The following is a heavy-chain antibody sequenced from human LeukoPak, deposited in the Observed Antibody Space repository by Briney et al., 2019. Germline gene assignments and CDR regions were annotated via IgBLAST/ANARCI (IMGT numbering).Heavy chain of an antibody. CDR1: GGTFINYF. V-gene: IGHV4-59*01. D-gene: IGHD2/OR15-2a*01. CDR2: IYSSGST. Sequence: SETLSLTCTVSGGTFINYFWSWIRQPPGKGLEWIGYIYSSGSTNYNPSLKSRVTISIEKSQNQFSLKLNSVTAVDTAVFFCARSPPFDVGRSQCFDPWGQGTLVTVSS. J-gene: IGHJ5*02. CDR3: ARSPPFDVGRSQCFDP.